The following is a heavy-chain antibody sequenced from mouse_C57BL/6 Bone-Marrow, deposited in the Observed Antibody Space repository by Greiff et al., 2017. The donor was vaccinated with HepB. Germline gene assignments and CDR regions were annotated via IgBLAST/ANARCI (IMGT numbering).Heavy chain of an antibody. CDR1: GFTFSSYG. J-gene: IGHJ4*01. V-gene: IGHV5-6*01. D-gene: IGHD2-3*01. CDR3: ARQGGYYAYYYAMDY. CDR2: ISSGGSYT. Sequence: EVMLVESGGDLVKPGGSLKLSCAASGFTFSSYGMSWVRQTPDKRLEWVATISSGGSYTYYPDSVKGRFTISRDNAKNTLYLQMSSLKSEDTAMYYCARQGGYYAYYYAMDYWGQGTSVTVSS.